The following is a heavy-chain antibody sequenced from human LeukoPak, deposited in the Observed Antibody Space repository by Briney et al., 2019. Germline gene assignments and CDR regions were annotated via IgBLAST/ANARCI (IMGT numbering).Heavy chain of an antibody. V-gene: IGHV3-9*01. Sequence: GRSVRLSCAASGFTFDDYAMHWVRQAPGKGLEWVSGISWNSGSIGYADSVKGRFTISRDNAKNSLYLQMNSLRAEDTALYYCAKDIGYSYGYGSAFDIWGQGTMVTVSS. CDR3: AKDIGYSYGYGSAFDI. D-gene: IGHD5-18*01. J-gene: IGHJ3*02. CDR2: ISWNSGSI. CDR1: GFTFDDYA.